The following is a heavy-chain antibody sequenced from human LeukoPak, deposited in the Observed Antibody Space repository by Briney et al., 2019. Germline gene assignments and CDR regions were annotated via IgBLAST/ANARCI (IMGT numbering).Heavy chain of an antibody. CDR1: GYSISSGYY. Sequence: SETLSLTCAVSGYSISSGYYWGWIWQPPGKGLEWIGSIYHSGSTYYNPSLKSRVTISVDTSKNQFSLKLSSVTAADTAVYYCARRDGVVPAAYWFDPWGQGTLVTVSS. CDR3: ARRDGVVPAAYWFDP. D-gene: IGHD2-2*01. J-gene: IGHJ5*02. CDR2: IYHSGST. V-gene: IGHV4-38-2*01.